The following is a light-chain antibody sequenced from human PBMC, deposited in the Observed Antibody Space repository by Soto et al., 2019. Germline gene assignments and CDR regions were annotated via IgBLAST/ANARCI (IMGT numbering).Light chain of an antibody. CDR3: QVWESGRGV. CDR2: DDS. V-gene: IGLV3-21*02. CDR1: NIGGKS. Sequence: YELTQPPSVSVAPGQTARITCGGNNIGGKSVHWYQQKPGQAPVLVVYDDSDRPSGIPERFSGSNSVNTATLTISRVAAGDEADYYCQVWESGRGVFGTGTKV. J-gene: IGLJ1*01.